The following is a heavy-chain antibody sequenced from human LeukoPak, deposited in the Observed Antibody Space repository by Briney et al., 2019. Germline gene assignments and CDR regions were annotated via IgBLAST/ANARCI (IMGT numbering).Heavy chain of an antibody. J-gene: IGHJ4*02. CDR2: ISSSSSYI. CDR1: GFTFSSYS. CDR3: ARDEGTGTTTD. D-gene: IGHD1-7*01. Sequence: TGGSLRLSCAASGFTFSSYSMNWVRQAPGKGLEWVSSISSSSSYIYYADSVKGRFTISRDNAKNSLYLQMNSLRAEDTAVYYCARDEGTGTTTDWGQGTLVTVSS. V-gene: IGHV3-21*01.